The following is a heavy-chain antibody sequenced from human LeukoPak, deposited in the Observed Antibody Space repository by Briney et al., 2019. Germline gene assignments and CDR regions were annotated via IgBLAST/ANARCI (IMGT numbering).Heavy chain of an antibody. CDR3: VTDANRILGARGTGY. CDR1: GLSFSNAW. J-gene: IGHJ4*02. D-gene: IGHD1-26*01. Sequence: GGSLRLSCAASGLSFSNAWMNWVRQAPGKGLEWVGLIKNKHEHQATDYAAPVRERFIITRDDSSSTLFLQMNSLKTEDTAVYYCVTDANRILGARGTGYWGQGILVTVSS. V-gene: IGHV3-15*07. CDR2: IKNKHEHQAT.